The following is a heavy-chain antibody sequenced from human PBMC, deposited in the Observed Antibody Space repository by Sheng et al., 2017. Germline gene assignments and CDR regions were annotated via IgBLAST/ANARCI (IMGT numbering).Heavy chain of an antibody. D-gene: IGHD4-17*01. Sequence: QVQLQESGPGLVKPSQTLSLTCTVSGGSISSGSYYWSWIRQPAGKGLEWIGRIYTSGSTNYNPSLKSRVTISVDTSKNQFSLKLSSVTAADTAVYYCAREETTVTTPYYFDYWGQGTLVTGLL. CDR3: AREETTVTTPYYFDY. V-gene: IGHV4-61*02. J-gene: IGHJ4*02. CDR1: GGSISSGSYY. CDR2: IYTSGST.